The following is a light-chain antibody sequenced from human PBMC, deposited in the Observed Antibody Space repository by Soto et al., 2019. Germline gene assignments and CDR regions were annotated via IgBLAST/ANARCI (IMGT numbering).Light chain of an antibody. CDR1: QNINKY. V-gene: IGKV1-39*01. CDR2: GAS. CDR3: QQGFTSPWT. J-gene: IGKJ1*01. Sequence: IQMTQSPSSLSASVGDRVTITCRASQNINKYLSWYQQRPGEAPRLLIYGASILQVGVPSRFSGSGSGTDFTLAISRLQPEDFASYYCQQGFTSPWTFGLGTKVDIK.